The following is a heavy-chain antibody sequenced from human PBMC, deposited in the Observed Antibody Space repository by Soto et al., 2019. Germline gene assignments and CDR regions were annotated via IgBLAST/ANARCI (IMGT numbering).Heavy chain of an antibody. CDR3: ARGGPYCIGHCSYRHDY. CDR2: TYYRSKWYN. J-gene: IGHJ4*02. Sequence: SQTLSLTCAISGDSVSSKSAAWNWIRQSPSRGLEWLGRTYYRSKWYNDYALSVKSRITINADTSKNQFSLQLNSVTPEDTAMYYCARGGPYCIGHCSYRHDYWGQGTLVTVPS. CDR1: GDSVSSKSAA. D-gene: IGHD2-21*02. V-gene: IGHV6-1*01.